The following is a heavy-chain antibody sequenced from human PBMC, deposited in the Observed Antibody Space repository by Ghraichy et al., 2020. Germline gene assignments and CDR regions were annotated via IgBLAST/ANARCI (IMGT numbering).Heavy chain of an antibody. Sequence: SETLSLTCTVSGGSISSSSYYWGWIRQPPGKGLEWIGSIYYSGSTYYNPSLKSRVTISVDTSKNQFSLKLSSVTAADTAVYYCARRHSSSLDYWDYWGQGTLVTVSS. CDR2: IYYSGST. V-gene: IGHV4-39*01. D-gene: IGHD6-13*01. CDR1: GGSISSSSYY. CDR3: ARRHSSSLDYWDY. J-gene: IGHJ4*02.